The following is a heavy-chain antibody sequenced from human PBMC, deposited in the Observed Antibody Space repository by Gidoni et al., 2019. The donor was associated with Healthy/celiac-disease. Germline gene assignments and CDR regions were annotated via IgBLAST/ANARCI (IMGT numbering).Heavy chain of an antibody. CDR3: WPSPANWFDP. CDR1: GFTFSGSA. V-gene: IGHV3-73*02. J-gene: IGHJ5*02. Sequence: EVQLVESGGCLVQPGWSLKLSCAASGFTFSGSAMHGVRQASGKGLEWVGRIRSKANSYATAYAASVKGRFTISRDDSKNTAYLQMNSLKTEDTAVYYCWPSPANWFDPWGQGTLVTVSS. CDR2: IRSKANSYAT.